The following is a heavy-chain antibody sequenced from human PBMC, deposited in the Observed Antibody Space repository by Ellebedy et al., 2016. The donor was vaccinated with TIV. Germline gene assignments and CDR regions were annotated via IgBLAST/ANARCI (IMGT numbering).Heavy chain of an antibody. CDR2: INWNGGST. J-gene: IGHJ6*02. Sequence: GESLKISCAASGFTFDDYGMSWVRQAPGKGLEWVSGINWNGGSTGYAGSVKGRFTISRDNAKNSLYLQMNSLRAEDTAVYYCASGYYYDSSGYYRAVGGGDGMDVWGQGTTVTVSS. V-gene: IGHV3-20*04. CDR1: GFTFDDYG. D-gene: IGHD3-22*01. CDR3: ASGYYYDSSGYYRAVGGGDGMDV.